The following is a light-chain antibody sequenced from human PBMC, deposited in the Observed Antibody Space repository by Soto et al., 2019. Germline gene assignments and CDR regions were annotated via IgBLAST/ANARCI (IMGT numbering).Light chain of an antibody. J-gene: IGKJ4*01. V-gene: IGKV3-20*01. CDR3: QQYGSSPALT. CDR2: GAS. CDR1: QSVSSSY. Sequence: EIVLTQSPGTLSLSPGERATLSCRASQSVSSSYLAWYQQKPGQAPRLLIYGASSRATGIPDRFSGSGSGTDFTLAISRLEREDFALYYCQQYGSSPALTFGGGTKVEIK.